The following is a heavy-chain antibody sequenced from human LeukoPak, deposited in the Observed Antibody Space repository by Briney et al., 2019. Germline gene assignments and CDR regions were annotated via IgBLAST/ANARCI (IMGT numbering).Heavy chain of an antibody. J-gene: IGHJ4*02. V-gene: IGHV3-7*01. Sequence: GGSLRLSCAASGFTFSSYWMSWVRQAPGKGLEWVANIKQDGSEKYYVDSVKGRFTISRDNAKNSLYLQMNSLRAEDTAVYYCARVGTTVTKEDYFDYWGQGTLVAASS. CDR2: IKQDGSEK. D-gene: IGHD4-17*01. CDR1: GFTFSSYW. CDR3: ARVGTTVTKEDYFDY.